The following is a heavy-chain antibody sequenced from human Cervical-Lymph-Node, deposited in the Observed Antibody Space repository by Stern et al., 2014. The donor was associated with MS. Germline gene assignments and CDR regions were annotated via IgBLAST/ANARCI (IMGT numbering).Heavy chain of an antibody. CDR2: IVACSGNT. CDR1: GFTFSSSA. V-gene: IGHV1-58*01. Sequence: QLVQSGPEVKKPGTSVKVSCKASGFTFSSSAVHWVRQARGQRLEWIGWIVACSGNTNYAQKFQERVSITRDMSTSTAYMELSSLRSEDTAVYYCAARYSSNWYDYYYGLDVWGQGTTVTVSS. J-gene: IGHJ6*02. CDR3: AARYSSNWYDYYYGLDV. D-gene: IGHD6-13*01.